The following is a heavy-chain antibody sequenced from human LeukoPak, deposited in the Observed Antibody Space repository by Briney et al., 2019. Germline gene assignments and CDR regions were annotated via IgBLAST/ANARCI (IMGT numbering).Heavy chain of an antibody. D-gene: IGHD2-15*01. V-gene: IGHV1-18*01. CDR3: ARAGAVVDNWLDP. Sequence: RGASVKVSCKASGYTFNTYGITWVRQAPGQGLEWMGWISGYNGKTKYAQKLQDRVTMTTDTSTTTAYMELRSLTSDDTAVYYCARAGAVVDNWLDPWGQGTLVTVSS. CDR2: ISGYNGKT. J-gene: IGHJ5*02. CDR1: GYTFNTYG.